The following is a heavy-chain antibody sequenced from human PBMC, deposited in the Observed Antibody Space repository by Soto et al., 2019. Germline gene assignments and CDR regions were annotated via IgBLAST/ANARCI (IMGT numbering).Heavy chain of an antibody. Sequence: QVQLVQSGAEVRKPGASVTVSCRSSGDSFNDYYIHWVRQAPGQGLEWMGWINPNSGVTKYAQKFQGWVSMTRDTSSRTVYMQLSRLRSDDTAVYYCARESGGATATLDYYDFYMDVWGTGTTVTVSS. CDR3: ARESGGATATLDYYDFYMDV. CDR1: GDSFNDYY. V-gene: IGHV1-2*04. J-gene: IGHJ6*03. CDR2: INPNSGVT. D-gene: IGHD5-12*01.